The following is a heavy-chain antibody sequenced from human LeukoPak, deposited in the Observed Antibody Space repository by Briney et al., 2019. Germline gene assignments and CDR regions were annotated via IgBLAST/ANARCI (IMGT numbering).Heavy chain of an antibody. Sequence: KSSETLSLTCAVYGGSFSGYYWSWIRQPPGKGLEWIGEINHSGSTNYNPSLKSRVTISVDTSKNQFSLKLSSVTAADTAVYYCARGRAPTRTYGDYCYWGQGTLVTVSP. D-gene: IGHD4-17*01. V-gene: IGHV4-34*01. J-gene: IGHJ4*02. CDR2: INHSGST. CDR3: ARGRAPTRTYGDYCY. CDR1: GGSFSGYY.